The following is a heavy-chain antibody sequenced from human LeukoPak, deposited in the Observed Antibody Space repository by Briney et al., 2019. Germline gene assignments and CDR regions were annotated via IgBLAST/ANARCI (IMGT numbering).Heavy chain of an antibody. V-gene: IGHV3-30-3*01. Sequence: PGGSLRLSCAASGFTFSSYTIHWVRQAPGKGLEWVAVISSDGSDKYYADSVKGRFTISRDNSKNTLSLQMNSLRAEDTAVYYCAKDLSRIRDAFDIWGQGTMVTVSS. CDR1: GFTFSSYT. J-gene: IGHJ3*02. D-gene: IGHD2-21*01. CDR3: AKDLSRIRDAFDI. CDR2: ISSDGSDK.